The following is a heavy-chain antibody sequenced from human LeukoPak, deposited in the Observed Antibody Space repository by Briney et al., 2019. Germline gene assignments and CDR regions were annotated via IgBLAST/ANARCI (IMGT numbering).Heavy chain of an antibody. J-gene: IGHJ4*02. D-gene: IGHD2-2*01. V-gene: IGHV3-23*01. CDR3: AKGRSGYCSSTSCQDTFDY. CDR1: GFTFNSYA. CDR2: LSGSGGNT. Sequence: GGSLRLSCAASGFTFNSYAMSWVRQAPGKGLEWVSALSGSGGNTYYADSVKGRFTISRDNSKNTLYLQMNSLRAEDTAVYYCAKGRSGYCSSTSCQDTFDYWGQGTLVTVSS.